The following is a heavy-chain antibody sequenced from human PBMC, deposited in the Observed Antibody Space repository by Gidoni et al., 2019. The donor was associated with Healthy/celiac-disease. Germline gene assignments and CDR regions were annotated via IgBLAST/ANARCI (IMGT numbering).Heavy chain of an antibody. CDR1: GGSISRGGYY. D-gene: IGHD3-10*01. J-gene: IGHJ6*02. CDR2: IYYSGST. Sequence: QVQLQESGPGLVKPSQTLSLTCTVSGGSISRGGYYWSWIRQHPGKGLEWIGYIYYSGSTYYNPSLKSRVTISVDTSKNQFSLKLSSVTAADTAVYYCARDRGYGTNYYYYGMDVWGQGTTVTVSS. V-gene: IGHV4-31*03. CDR3: ARDRGYGTNYYYYGMDV.